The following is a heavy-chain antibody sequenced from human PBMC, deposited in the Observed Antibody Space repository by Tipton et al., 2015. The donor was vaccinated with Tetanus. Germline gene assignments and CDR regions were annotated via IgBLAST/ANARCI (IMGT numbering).Heavy chain of an antibody. CDR2: IYPGDSDT. J-gene: IGHJ2*01. D-gene: IGHD7-27*01. CDR3: ARRLGPYTGDQIWHFDL. Sequence: VQLVQSGAEVKKAGESLKISCKGSGYSFNIYWIAWVRQMPGKGLEWMGIIYPGDSDTTYSPSFQGQVTISADRSINTAYLQWSSLKASDTATYYCARRLGPYTGDQIWHFDLWGRGTLVTVSS. CDR1: GYSFNIYW. V-gene: IGHV5-51*01.